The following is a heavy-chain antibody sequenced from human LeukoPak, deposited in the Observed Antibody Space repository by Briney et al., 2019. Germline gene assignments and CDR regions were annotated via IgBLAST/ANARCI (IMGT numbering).Heavy chain of an antibody. CDR3: ANTRCSSTSCYVYYMDV. CDR2: IIPIFGTA. J-gene: IGHJ6*03. CDR1: GGTFSSYA. D-gene: IGHD2-2*01. Sequence: ASVKVSCKASGGTFSSYAISWVRQAPGQGLEWMGRIIPIFGTANYAQKFQGRVTITTDESTSTAYVELSSLRSEDTAVYYCANTRCSSTSCYVYYMDVWGKGTTVTVSS. V-gene: IGHV1-69*05.